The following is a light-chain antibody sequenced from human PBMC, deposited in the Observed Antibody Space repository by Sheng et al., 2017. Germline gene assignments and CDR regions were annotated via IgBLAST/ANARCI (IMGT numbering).Light chain of an antibody. CDR2: AAS. J-gene: IGKJ1*01. V-gene: IGKV3-20*01. Sequence: EVVLTQSPATVALSPGERATLSCRASQNIRNYLAWYQQKPGQAPRLLIYAASNTATGIPDRFSGSGSGTDFTLTVSRLEPEDYAVYYCQQYGDSVTFGQGTKVDIK. CDR1: QNIRNY. CDR3: QQYGDSVT.